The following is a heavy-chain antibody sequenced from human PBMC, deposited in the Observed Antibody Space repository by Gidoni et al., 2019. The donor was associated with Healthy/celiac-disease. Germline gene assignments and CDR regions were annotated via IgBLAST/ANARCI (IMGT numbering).Heavy chain of an antibody. CDR3: AKGRVVRGTTTGILDY. V-gene: IGHV3-30*18. Sequence: QVQLVESGGGVVQPGRSLRLSCAASGFTFSSYGMHWVRQAPGKGLEWLAVISYDGSNKYYADSVKGLFTISRDNSKNTLYLQMNSLRAEDTAVYYCAKGRVVRGTTTGILDYWGQGTLVTVSS. CDR1: GFTFSSYG. CDR2: ISYDGSNK. J-gene: IGHJ4*02. D-gene: IGHD3-10*01.